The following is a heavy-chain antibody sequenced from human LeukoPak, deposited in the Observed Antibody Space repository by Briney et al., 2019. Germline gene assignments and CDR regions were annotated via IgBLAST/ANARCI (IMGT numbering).Heavy chain of an antibody. CDR2: IQYNGGNK. Sequence: PGGSLRLSCAASGFTFSSYGMHWVRQAPGKGLEWVAFIQYNGGNKYYADSVKGRFTIPRDNSKNTVYLQMNSLRVEDTAVYYCAKDYDYGDYATDYWGQGTLVTVSS. CDR1: GFTFSSYG. V-gene: IGHV3-30*02. CDR3: AKDYDYGDYATDY. J-gene: IGHJ4*02. D-gene: IGHD4-17*01.